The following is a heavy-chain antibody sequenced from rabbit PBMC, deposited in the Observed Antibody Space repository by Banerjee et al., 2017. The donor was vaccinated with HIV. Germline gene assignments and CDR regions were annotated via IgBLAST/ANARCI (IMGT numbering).Heavy chain of an antibody. D-gene: IGHD3-1*01. CDR2: TYPEYGTT. Sequence: QQQLVESGGGLVKPEGSLTLTCKASGIDFSTYGISWVRQAPGKGLEWIAYTYPEYGTTDYASWVNGRFTISLDNAQNTVYLQLNSLTAADTATYFCVRDHGYNAMDLWGPGTLVTV. CDR3: VRDHGYNAMDL. V-gene: IGHV1S47*01. CDR1: GIDFSTYG. J-gene: IGHJ6*01.